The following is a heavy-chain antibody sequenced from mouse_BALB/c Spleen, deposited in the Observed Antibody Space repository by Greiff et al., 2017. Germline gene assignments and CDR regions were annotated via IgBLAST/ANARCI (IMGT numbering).Heavy chain of an antibody. J-gene: IGHJ3*01. CDR3: TSYYRYDGFAY. D-gene: IGHD2-14*01. CDR1: GFTFSNYW. V-gene: IGHV6-6*02. CDR2: IRLKSNNYAT. Sequence: DVKLVESGGGLVQPGGSMKLSCVASGFTFSNYWMNWVRQSPEKGLEWVAEIRLKSNNYATHYAESVKGRFTISRDDSKSSVYLQMNNLRAEDTGIYYCTSYYRYDGFAYWGQGTLVTVSA.